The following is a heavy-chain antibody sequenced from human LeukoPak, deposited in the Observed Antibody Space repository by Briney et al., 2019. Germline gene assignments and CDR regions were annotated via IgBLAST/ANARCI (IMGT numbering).Heavy chain of an antibody. Sequence: SETLCLTCTVSGGSISSYYWSWIRQPPGKGLEWIGYIYYSESTNYNPSLKSRVTISVDTSKNQFSLKLSSVTAADTAVYYCARGRRGNSSGRFDYWGQGTLVTVSS. J-gene: IGHJ4*02. CDR3: ARGRRGNSSGRFDY. D-gene: IGHD6-19*01. CDR2: IYYSEST. CDR1: GGSISSYY. V-gene: IGHV4-59*01.